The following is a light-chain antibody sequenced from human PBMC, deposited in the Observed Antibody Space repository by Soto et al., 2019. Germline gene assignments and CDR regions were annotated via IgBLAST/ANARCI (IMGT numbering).Light chain of an antibody. CDR1: QTVVSNY. CDR3: QKHGASPRT. Sequence: EIVLTQAPGTLSLSPGDRATLSCRASQTVVSNYLAWYQQKPGQPPRLLIYGASSRATGIPDRFSGSGSGTDFTLTISRLDPEDFAVYWCQKHGASPRTFGQGTKVDIK. V-gene: IGKV3-20*01. J-gene: IGKJ1*01. CDR2: GAS.